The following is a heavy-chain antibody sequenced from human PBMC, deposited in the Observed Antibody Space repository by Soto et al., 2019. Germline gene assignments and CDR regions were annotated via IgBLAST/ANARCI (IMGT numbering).Heavy chain of an antibody. CDR3: TRWNGYGDL. V-gene: IGHV3-23*01. J-gene: IGHJ5*02. CDR1: GFSFSTYG. CDR2: VSGGSGVT. Sequence: ELQLLESGGGLVQPGGSLRLSCVVSGFSFSTYGVTWVRQAPGKGLEWVCGVSGGSGVTHYTDSVKGRFTISGDDSKNTVYLQMHSLRGEDTAVYYCTRWNGYGDLWGQGTLVTVSS. D-gene: IGHD1-1*01.